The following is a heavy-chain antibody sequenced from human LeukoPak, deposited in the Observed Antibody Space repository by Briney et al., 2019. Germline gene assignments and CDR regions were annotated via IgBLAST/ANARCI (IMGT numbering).Heavy chain of an antibody. V-gene: IGHV3-48*04. CDR3: ARDLHYSSGCVDY. D-gene: IGHD6-19*01. CDR2: ISRSSSTI. Sequence: QPGGSLRLSCAASGFTFSRYSMNWVRQAPGKGLEWVSYISRSSSTIHYADSVKGRFTISRDNAKNSLYLQMNSLRAEDTAVYYCARDLHYSSGCVDYWGQGTLVTVSS. CDR1: GFTFSRYS. J-gene: IGHJ4*02.